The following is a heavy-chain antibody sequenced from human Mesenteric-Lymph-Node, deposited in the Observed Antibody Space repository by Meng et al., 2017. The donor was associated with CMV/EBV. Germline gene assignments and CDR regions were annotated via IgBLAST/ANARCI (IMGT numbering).Heavy chain of an antibody. D-gene: IGHD2-21*02. CDR1: GYPFTGYY. J-gene: IGHJ3*01. V-gene: IGHV1-2*02. CDR2: INPHSGGT. CDR3: AVVETNVAFDL. Sequence: ASVKVSCKASGYPFTGYYVHWTRQAPGQGLEWMGWINPHSGGTNYAQKFQGRVTMTRDTSTSTVYMELSSLRSEDTAVYYCAVVETNVAFDLWGQGTMVTVSS.